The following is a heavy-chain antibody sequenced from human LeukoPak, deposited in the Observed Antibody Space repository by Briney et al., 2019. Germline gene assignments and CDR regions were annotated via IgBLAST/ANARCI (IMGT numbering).Heavy chain of an antibody. Sequence: GGSLRLSCVASEFTFTTYTMNWVRQAPGKGLEWVSYIGNGGHIIYYADSVKGRFTISRYDAQNSLYLQLNRLRPEDTAVYYCARDLFQQALDYWGQGTLVTVSS. CDR1: EFTFTTYT. CDR2: IGNGGHII. CDR3: ARDLFQQALDY. V-gene: IGHV3-48*01. J-gene: IGHJ4*02.